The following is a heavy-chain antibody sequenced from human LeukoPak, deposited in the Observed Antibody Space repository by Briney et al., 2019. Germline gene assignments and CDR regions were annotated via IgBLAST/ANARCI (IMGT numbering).Heavy chain of an antibody. CDR2: ISTSSRST. Sequence: GGSLRLSCTASGFPFSGFSMHWVRQAPGKGLGWLSYISTSSRSTYYADSVKGRFTISRDNAKNTLFLDMRSLRPGDSAVYYCARSAVRGVACDYWGQGTLLTVSS. V-gene: IGHV3-48*01. CDR1: GFPFSGFS. D-gene: IGHD3-10*01. J-gene: IGHJ4*02. CDR3: ARSAVRGVACDY.